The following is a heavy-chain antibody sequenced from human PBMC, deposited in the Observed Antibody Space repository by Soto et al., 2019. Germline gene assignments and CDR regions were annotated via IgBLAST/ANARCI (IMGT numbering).Heavy chain of an antibody. CDR2: IYYSGST. CDR1: GGSFSGYY. CDR3: ARGKFRYYYYGMDV. Sequence: SETLSLTCAVYGGSFSGYYWSWIRQPPGKGLEWIGYIYYSGSTNYNPSLKSRVTISVDTSKNQFSLKLSSVTAADTAVYYCARGKFRYYYYGMDVWGQGTTVTVSS. J-gene: IGHJ6*02. V-gene: IGHV4-59*01.